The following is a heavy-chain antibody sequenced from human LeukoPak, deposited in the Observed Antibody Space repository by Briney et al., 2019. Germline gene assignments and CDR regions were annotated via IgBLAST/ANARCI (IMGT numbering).Heavy chain of an antibody. CDR2: ILMSTNYT. V-gene: IGHV3-11*06. CDR1: GFTLSDSY. D-gene: IGHD3-22*01. CDR3: ARAEGWYYDSSGYYYFDY. J-gene: IGHJ4*02. Sequence: GGSLRLSCGASGFTLSDSYMSWIRQAPGKGLEWVSYILMSTNYTSYAASVKGRFTISRDNAKNSLYLQMNSLRDEDTAVYYCARAEGWYYDSSGYYYFDYWGQGTLVTVSS.